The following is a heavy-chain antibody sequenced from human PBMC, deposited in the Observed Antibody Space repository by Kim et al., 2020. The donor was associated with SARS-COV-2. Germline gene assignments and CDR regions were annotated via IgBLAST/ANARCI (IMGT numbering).Heavy chain of an antibody. CDR3: ARVRDRGYSYGYRLDY. J-gene: IGHJ4*02. V-gene: IGHV1-69*04. Sequence: SVKVSCKASGGTFSSYAISWVRQAPGQGLEWMGRIIPILGIANYAQKFQGRVTITADKSTSTAYMELSSLRSEDTAVYYCARVRDRGYSYGYRLDYWGQGTLVTVSS. CDR2: IIPILGIA. D-gene: IGHD5-18*01. CDR1: GGTFSSYA.